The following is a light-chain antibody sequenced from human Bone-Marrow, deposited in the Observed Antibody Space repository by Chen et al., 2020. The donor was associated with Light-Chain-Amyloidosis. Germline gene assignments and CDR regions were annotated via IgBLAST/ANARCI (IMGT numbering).Light chain of an antibody. Sequence: QSVMTQPASVSVSPGQSITISCTGTSSDVGGYNYVSWYQQHPGKAPKLMIYDVSNRPSGVSNRFPCSKAGNPASLTISGLQAEDEADYYCSSYTSSSTPWVFGGGTKLTVL. CDR1: SSDVGGYNY. J-gene: IGLJ3*02. CDR2: DVS. CDR3: SSYTSSSTPWV. V-gene: IGLV2-14*01.